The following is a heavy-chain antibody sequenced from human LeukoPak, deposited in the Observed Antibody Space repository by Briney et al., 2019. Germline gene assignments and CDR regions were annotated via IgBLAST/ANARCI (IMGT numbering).Heavy chain of an antibody. D-gene: IGHD3-16*01. CDR3: AREWGRVIDY. V-gene: IGHV4-34*01. CDR2: INHSGST. Sequence: SETLSLTCAVYGGSFSGYYWSWIRQPPGKGLEWIGEINHSGSTNYNPSLKSRVTISVDTSKNQFSLKLSSVTAADTAVYYCAREWGRVIDYWGQGTLVTVPS. J-gene: IGHJ4*02. CDR1: GGSFSGYY.